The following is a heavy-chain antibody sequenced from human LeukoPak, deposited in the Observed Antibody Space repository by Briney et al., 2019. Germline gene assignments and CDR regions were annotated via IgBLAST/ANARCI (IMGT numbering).Heavy chain of an antibody. V-gene: IGHV3-23*01. D-gene: IGHD3-10*01. J-gene: IGHJ4*02. CDR2: IGGSGGGT. Sequence: PGGSLRLSCAASGFTFSSFVMNWVRQAPGKGLEWVSSIGGSGGGTYYADSVKGRFTITRDNSKNTLYLLVNTLRGDDTAVYYCAKISGSGSSHSDSWGQGTLVTVSS. CDR3: AKISGSGSSHSDS. CDR1: GFTFSSFV.